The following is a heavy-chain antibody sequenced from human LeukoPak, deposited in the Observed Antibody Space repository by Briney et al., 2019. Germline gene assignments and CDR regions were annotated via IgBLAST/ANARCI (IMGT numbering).Heavy chain of an antibody. Sequence: PGGSLRLSCAASGFTFRKYWMAWVRQAPGQGLEWVSYISSSSSTIYYADSVKGRFTISRDNAKNSLYLQMNSLRAEDTAVYYCARDLRGYQVLFDYWGQGTLVTVSS. J-gene: IGHJ4*02. CDR3: ARDLRGYQVLFDY. CDR2: ISSSSSTI. V-gene: IGHV3-48*01. D-gene: IGHD3-22*01. CDR1: GFTFRKYW.